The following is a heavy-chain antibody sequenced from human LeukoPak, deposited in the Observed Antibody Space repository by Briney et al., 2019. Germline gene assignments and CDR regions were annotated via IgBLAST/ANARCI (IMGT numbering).Heavy chain of an antibody. CDR2: ISGSGGST. J-gene: IGHJ4*02. Sequence: AGGSLRLSCAASGFTFNSYAMSWVRQAPGKGLEWVSGISGSGGSTYYADSVKGRFTISRDNSKNTLYLQMNSLRAEDTAVYYCAKAIHYGSGSYRYYFDDWGRGTLVTVSS. D-gene: IGHD3-10*01. CDR1: GFTFNSYA. CDR3: AKAIHYGSGSYRYYFDD. V-gene: IGHV3-23*01.